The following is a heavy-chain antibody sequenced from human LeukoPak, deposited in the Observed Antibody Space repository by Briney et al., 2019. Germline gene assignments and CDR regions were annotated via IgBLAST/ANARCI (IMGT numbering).Heavy chain of an antibody. CDR3: VRDPAAAGTVWFDP. D-gene: IGHD6-13*01. Sequence: GGSLRLSCAASGFTFSSYAMNWVRQAPGKGLEWVSSITTGSSYIYYADSVKGRFTISRDNAKSLLHLQMNNLRAEDTAVYYCVRDPAAAGTVWFDPWGQGTLVTVSS. CDR1: GFTFSSYA. J-gene: IGHJ5*02. CDR2: ITTGSSYI. V-gene: IGHV3-21*01.